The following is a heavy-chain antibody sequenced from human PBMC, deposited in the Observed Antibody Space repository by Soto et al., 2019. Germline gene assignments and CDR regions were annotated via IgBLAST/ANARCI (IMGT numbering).Heavy chain of an antibody. J-gene: IGHJ4*02. Sequence: QLQLQQSGPGLVKPSETLSLTCTLSGGSISDSSYYWGWVRQPPGEGLEWIGSIYYTGSTYYTASLKRRVTMSVDTSKNQLSLTLRSVTAADTAIYYCAGHYWFGDYWGQGTLVTVSS. D-gene: IGHD3-10*01. CDR3: AGHYWFGDY. V-gene: IGHV4-39*01. CDR2: IYYTGST. CDR1: GGSISDSSYY.